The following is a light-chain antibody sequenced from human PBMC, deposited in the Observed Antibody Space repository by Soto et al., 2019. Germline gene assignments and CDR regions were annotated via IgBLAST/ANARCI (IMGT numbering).Light chain of an antibody. CDR3: QHYNSYSGA. CDR2: KAS. V-gene: IGKV1-5*03. J-gene: IGKJ1*01. CDR1: QTISSW. Sequence: DIQMTQSPSTLSGSVGDRVTITCRASQTISSWLAWYQQKPGKAPKLLIYKASTLKSGVPSRFSGSGPGKEFTLTISSLQPDDFATYYFQHYNSYSGAFGQGTQV.